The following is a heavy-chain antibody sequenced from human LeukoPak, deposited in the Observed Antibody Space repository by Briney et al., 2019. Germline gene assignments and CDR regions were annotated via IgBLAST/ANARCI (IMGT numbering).Heavy chain of an antibody. J-gene: IGHJ4*02. CDR1: GGSISSYY. D-gene: IGHD1-14*01. Sequence: SSETLSLTCTVPGGSISSYYWNWIRQPPGKGLEWIGYIYYSGSTNYNPSLKSRVTISVDTSKNQFSLKLSSVTAADTAVYYCARGYRKADYWGQGTLVTVSS. CDR3: ARGYRKADY. V-gene: IGHV4-59*01. CDR2: IYYSGST.